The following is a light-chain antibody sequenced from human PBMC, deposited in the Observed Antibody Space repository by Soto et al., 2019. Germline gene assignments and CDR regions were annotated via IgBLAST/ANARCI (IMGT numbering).Light chain of an antibody. CDR3: AAWDGSLNNVL. V-gene: IGLV1-44*01. Sequence: QSVLTQPPSASGTPGQRVTISCSGSGSSIGTNTVIWYRQLPGTAPKLLIYGNNHLPSGVPDRFSGSKSGTSASLAISGLQSEDEAEYYCAAWDGSLNNVLFGGGTKLTVL. CDR2: GNN. CDR1: GSSIGTNT. J-gene: IGLJ2*01.